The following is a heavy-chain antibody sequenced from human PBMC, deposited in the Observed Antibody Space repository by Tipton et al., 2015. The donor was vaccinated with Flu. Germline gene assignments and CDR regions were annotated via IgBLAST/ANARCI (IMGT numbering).Heavy chain of an antibody. V-gene: IGHV4-38-2*01. J-gene: IGHJ4*02. CDR3: ARHPSVTNAFDF. CDR2: VYHTGST. Sequence: TLSLTCAVSGYSISSGYYWGWIRQPPGKGLEWIGSVYHTGSTYYNPSLKSRVTVSVDVSKNQFSLNLTSVTAADTAVYYCARHPSVTNAFDFWGQGTLVTVSS. CDR1: GYSISSGYY. D-gene: IGHD5/OR15-5a*01.